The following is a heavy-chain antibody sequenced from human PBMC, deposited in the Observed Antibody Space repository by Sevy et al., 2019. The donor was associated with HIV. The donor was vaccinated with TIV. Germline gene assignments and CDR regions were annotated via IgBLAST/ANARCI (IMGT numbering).Heavy chain of an antibody. CDR2: IYSAGTT. CDR1: GLTVGSLS. D-gene: IGHD2-2*01. Sequence: GGSLRLSCVASGLTVGSLSINWVRQAPGKGLEWVSLIYSAGTTFYSDSVKGRVTISRDNSNHTLDLQMNSLRAEDTAIYYCARIKGASSSYAMDVWGQGTTVTVSS. CDR3: ARIKGASSSYAMDV. J-gene: IGHJ6*02. V-gene: IGHV3-53*01.